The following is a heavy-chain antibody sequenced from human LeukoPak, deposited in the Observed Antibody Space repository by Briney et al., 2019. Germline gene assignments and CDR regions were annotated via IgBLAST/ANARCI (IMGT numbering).Heavy chain of an antibody. CDR2: IDYGGST. CDR3: ARVPSRYSSGWTFDY. V-gene: IGHV4-30-4*01. CDR1: SFSISSGHYY. Sequence: SETLSLTCTVSSFSISSGHYYWSWIRQPPGKGLEWVGYIDYGGSTYYNPSLQSRVTKSIDGSKNQFSLKLSSVTAADTAAYYCARVPSRYSSGWTFDYWGQGTLVTVSS. J-gene: IGHJ4*02. D-gene: IGHD6-19*01.